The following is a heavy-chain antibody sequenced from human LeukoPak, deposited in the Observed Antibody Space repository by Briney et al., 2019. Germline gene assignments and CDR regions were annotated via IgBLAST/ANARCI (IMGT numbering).Heavy chain of an antibody. CDR2: INPSGGST. Sequence: GASVKVSCKASGYTFTSYYMHWVRQAPGQGLEWMGIINPSGGSTSYAQKFQGRVTMTRDTSTSTVYMELSSLRSEDTAVYYCARAALRMEYGDYVGYWGQGTLVTVSS. CDR1: GYTFTSYY. V-gene: IGHV1-46*01. D-gene: IGHD4-17*01. J-gene: IGHJ4*02. CDR3: ARAALRMEYGDYVGY.